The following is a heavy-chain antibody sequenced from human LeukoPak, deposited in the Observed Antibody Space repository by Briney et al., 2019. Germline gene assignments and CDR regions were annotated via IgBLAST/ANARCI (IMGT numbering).Heavy chain of an antibody. J-gene: IGHJ5*02. D-gene: IGHD3-16*01. CDR1: GGSISSYY. CDR3: ARGQGLRQRGELYP. CDR2: IYYSGST. Sequence: SETLSLTCTVSGGSISSYYWSWIRQPPGKGLEWIGYIYYSGSTNYNPSLKSRVTISVDTSKNQFSLKLSSVTAADTAVYYCARGQGLRQRGELYPWGQGTLVTVSS. V-gene: IGHV4-59*12.